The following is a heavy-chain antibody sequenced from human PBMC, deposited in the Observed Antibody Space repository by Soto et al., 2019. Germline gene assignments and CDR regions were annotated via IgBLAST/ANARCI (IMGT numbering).Heavy chain of an antibody. V-gene: IGHV5-10-1*01. J-gene: IGHJ4*02. CDR2: IDPSDSYT. CDR3: ARPFANGFDS. Sequence: GESLKISCKGSGYSFTSDLITWVRQMPGKGLEWMGRIDPSDSYTNYSPSFQGHVTISADKSISTAFLQWSSLKASDTAMYYCARPFANGFDSWGQGTLVTVSS. D-gene: IGHD2-8*01. CDR1: GYSFTSDL.